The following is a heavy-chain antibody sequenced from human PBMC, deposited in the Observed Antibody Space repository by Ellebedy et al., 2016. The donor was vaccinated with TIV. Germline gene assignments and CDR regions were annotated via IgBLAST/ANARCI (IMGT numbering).Heavy chain of an antibody. CDR2: INPSGGST. D-gene: IGHD1-26*01. CDR3: ARDRGGVGATNGFDY. CDR1: GYTFTSYY. Sequence: AASVKVSCKASGYTFTSYYMHWVRQAPGQGLEWMGLINPSGGSTSYAPKLQGRVTMTRDTSTSTVYMELSSLRSEDTALYYCARDRGGVGATNGFDYWGQGTLVTVSS. J-gene: IGHJ4*02. V-gene: IGHV1-46*04.